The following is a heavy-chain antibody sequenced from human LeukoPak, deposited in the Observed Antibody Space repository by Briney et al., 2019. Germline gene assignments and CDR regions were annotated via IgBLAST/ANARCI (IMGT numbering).Heavy chain of an antibody. D-gene: IGHD3-10*01. CDR2: IGTAGDT. Sequence: TGGSLRLSCAASGFTFSDYDMPWVRQPTGEGLEWVSAIGTAGDTHYGDSVKGRFTISRENARNFLYLQMYSLRAGDTAVYYCVRTQRDFGHDAYEIWGQGTVVTVAS. J-gene: IGHJ3*02. CDR3: VRTQRDFGHDAYEI. CDR1: GFTFSDYD. V-gene: IGHV3-13*01.